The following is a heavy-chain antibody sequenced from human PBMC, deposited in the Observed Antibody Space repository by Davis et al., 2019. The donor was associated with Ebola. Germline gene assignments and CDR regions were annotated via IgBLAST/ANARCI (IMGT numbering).Heavy chain of an antibody. Sequence: MPSETLSLTCAVYGGSFSGHYWAWIRQPPGKGLEWIGEINHSGNTNYDPSFKSRVTISVDTSKNQFSLKVSSVTAADTAVYYCARVLQQVVRLDPWGQGTLVTVSS. J-gene: IGHJ5*02. V-gene: IGHV4-34*01. D-gene: IGHD6-6*01. CDR1: GGSFSGHY. CDR2: INHSGNT. CDR3: ARVLQQVVRLDP.